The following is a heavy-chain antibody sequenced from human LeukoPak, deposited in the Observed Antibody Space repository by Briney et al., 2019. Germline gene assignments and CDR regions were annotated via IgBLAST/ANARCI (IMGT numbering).Heavy chain of an antibody. CDR2: INPSGGST. Sequence: ASVKVSCKASGYTFTDYYMHWVRQAPGQGLEWMGIINPSGGSTSYAQKFQGRVTMTRDTSTSTVYMELSSLRSEDTAVYYCARALVRTAAGDYWGQGTLVTVSS. D-gene: IGHD6-13*01. J-gene: IGHJ4*02. V-gene: IGHV1-46*01. CDR3: ARALVRTAAGDY. CDR1: GYTFTDYY.